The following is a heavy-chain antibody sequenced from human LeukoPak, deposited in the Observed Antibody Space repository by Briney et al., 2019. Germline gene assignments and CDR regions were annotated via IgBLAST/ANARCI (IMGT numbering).Heavy chain of an antibody. Sequence: GASVKVSCKASGYTFTSYDINWVRQATGQGLEWMGWMNPNSGNTCYAQKFQGRVTITRNTSISTAYMELSSLRSEDTAVYYCARGGSTRYYYYYMDVWGKGTTVTVSS. CDR1: GYTFTSYD. CDR3: ARGGSTRYYYYYMDV. CDR2: MNPNSGNT. J-gene: IGHJ6*03. D-gene: IGHD1-1*01. V-gene: IGHV1-8*03.